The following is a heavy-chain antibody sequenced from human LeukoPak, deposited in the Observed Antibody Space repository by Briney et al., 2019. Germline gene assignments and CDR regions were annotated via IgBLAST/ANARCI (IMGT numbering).Heavy chain of an antibody. CDR1: GYSISSAYY. Sequence: SETLSLTCAVSGYSISSAYYWGWMRHPPGEGLERIGSIYHTGSTYYNPSLKSRVTISRDTSKNQFSLKLSSVTAADTAVYYCARDKMGGADYWGQGTLVTVSS. V-gene: IGHV4-38-2*02. CDR2: IYHTGST. J-gene: IGHJ4*02. CDR3: ARDKMGGADY. D-gene: IGHD3-16*01.